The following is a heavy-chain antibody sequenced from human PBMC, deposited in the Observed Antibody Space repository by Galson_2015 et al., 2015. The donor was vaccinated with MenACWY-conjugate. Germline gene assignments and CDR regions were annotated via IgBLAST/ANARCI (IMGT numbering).Heavy chain of an antibody. CDR2: IDTLRGTV. V-gene: IGHV1-46*01. J-gene: IGHJ4*02. Sequence: SVKVSCKASGYTFTNYYIHWVRQAPGQGLEWVGVIDTLRGTVKFPQTFQGRVTMTRDMYTCTVFMELRSLRSDDTALHHCERSPLNSNDPGPFDSWCQWTLVAVSS. CDR1: GYTFTNYY. CDR3: ERSPLNSNDPGPFDS. D-gene: IGHD1-1*01.